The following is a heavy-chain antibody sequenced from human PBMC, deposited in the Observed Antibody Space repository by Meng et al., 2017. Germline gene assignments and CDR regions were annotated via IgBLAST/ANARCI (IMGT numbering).Heavy chain of an antibody. J-gene: IGHJ4*02. CDR1: GGTFSSYA. CDR2: IIPILGTA. CDR3: AGLYYYDSSGYPG. V-gene: IGHV1-69*13. Sequence: SVKVSCKASGGTFSSYAISWVRQAPGQGLEWMGGIIPILGTANYAQKCQGRVTITADESTSTAYMGLSSLRSEDTAVYYCAGLYYYDSSGYPGWDQGTLVTVSS. D-gene: IGHD3-22*01.